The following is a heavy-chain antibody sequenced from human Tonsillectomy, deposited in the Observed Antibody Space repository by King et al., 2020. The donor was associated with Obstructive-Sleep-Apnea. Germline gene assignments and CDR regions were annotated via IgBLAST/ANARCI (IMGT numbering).Heavy chain of an antibody. J-gene: IGHJ4*02. Sequence: QLVQSGAEVKKPGASVKVSCKASGYTFTSYGISWVRQAPGQGLEWMGWISAYNGNTNYAQKLQGRVTMTTDTSTSTAYMELRSLRSDDTAVDYCARVCRKRIQLWGRYFDYWGQGTLVTVSS. V-gene: IGHV1-18*04. CDR2: ISAYNGNT. CDR3: ARVCRKRIQLWGRYFDY. CDR1: GYTFTSYG. D-gene: IGHD5-18*01.